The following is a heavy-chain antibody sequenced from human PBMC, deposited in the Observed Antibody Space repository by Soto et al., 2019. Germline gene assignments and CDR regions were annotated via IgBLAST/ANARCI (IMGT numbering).Heavy chain of an antibody. D-gene: IGHD6-19*01. CDR3: ATSSDWSPLLDY. Sequence: SXKVSCRASQYTXTNFYLNWVRQAPGQRPEWMGWINNGGGTIYAQKFQGRLTMTRDTSITTAYMEMSRLSSDDTAFYYCATSSDWSPLLDYWGQGTLVTVSS. CDR2: INNGGGT. J-gene: IGHJ4*02. V-gene: IGHV1-2*02. CDR1: QYTXTNFY.